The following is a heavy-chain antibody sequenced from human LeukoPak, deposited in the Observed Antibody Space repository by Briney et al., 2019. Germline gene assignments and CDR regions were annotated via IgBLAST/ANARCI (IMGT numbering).Heavy chain of an antibody. D-gene: IGHD2-15*01. Sequence: ASVKVSCKASGYTFTNYYMHWVRQAPGQGLEWMGWMNPNSGNTGYAQKFQGRVTMTRNTSISTAYMELSSLRSEDTAVYYCARAQIAGYCSGGSCYADSWFDPWGQGTLVTVSS. CDR3: ARAQIAGYCSGGSCYADSWFDP. CDR1: GYTFTNYY. V-gene: IGHV1-8*01. J-gene: IGHJ5*02. CDR2: MNPNSGNT.